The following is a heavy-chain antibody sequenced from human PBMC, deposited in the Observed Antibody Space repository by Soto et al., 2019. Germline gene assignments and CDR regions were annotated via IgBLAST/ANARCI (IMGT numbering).Heavy chain of an antibody. J-gene: IGHJ4*02. Sequence: GGSLRLSCAASGFTFSSYWMSWVRQAPGKVLEWVANIKQDGSEKYYVDSVKGRFTISRDNAKNSLYLQMNSLRAEDTAVYYCARDPGYSSSWLDYWGQGTLGTASS. D-gene: IGHD6-13*01. CDR2: IKQDGSEK. V-gene: IGHV3-7*01. CDR3: ARDPGYSSSWLDY. CDR1: GFTFSSYW.